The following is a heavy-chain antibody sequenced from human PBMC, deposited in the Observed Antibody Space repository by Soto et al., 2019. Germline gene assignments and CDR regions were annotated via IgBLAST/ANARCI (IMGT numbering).Heavy chain of an antibody. D-gene: IGHD3-10*01. Sequence: ASVKVSCKASGYNFLTYGISWLRQAPGRGLEWMGWISTDNTHRNYAQNFQERVTMTTDTSTNTAYMELRSLRSDDTAIYYCARDRPGISVIRAVKTYNYFDPWGQGTLVTVSS. J-gene: IGHJ5*02. CDR2: ISTDNTHR. CDR3: ARDRPGISVIRAVKTYNYFDP. V-gene: IGHV1-18*01. CDR1: GYNFLTYG.